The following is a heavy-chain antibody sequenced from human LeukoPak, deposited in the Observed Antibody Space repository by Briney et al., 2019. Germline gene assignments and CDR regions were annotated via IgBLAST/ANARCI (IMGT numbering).Heavy chain of an antibody. V-gene: IGHV3-33*01. D-gene: IGHD2-21*02. CDR3: ARWGPVETAIFDH. J-gene: IGHJ4*02. CDR1: GFTFSSYG. Sequence: GRSLRLSCAASGFTFSSYGMHWVRQAPGKGLEWVAVIWPDGSKAYYADPVKGRFTITRDNCKNSLYLQMNSLRVEDTAVYYCARWGPVETAIFDHWGQGTLVTVSS. CDR2: IWPDGSKA.